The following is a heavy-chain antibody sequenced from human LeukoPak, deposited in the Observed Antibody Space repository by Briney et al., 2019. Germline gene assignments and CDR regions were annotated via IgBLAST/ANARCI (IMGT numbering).Heavy chain of an antibody. Sequence: SETLSLTCTVSGGSISSYYWSWIRQPPGKGLEWIGYIYYRGSTNYNPSLKRRVPISVDTSKNQFSLKLRSVTAAETAVYYCARAGQVRGRFDYWGQGTLVTVSS. CDR2: IYYRGST. D-gene: IGHD1-1*01. CDR1: GGSISSYY. V-gene: IGHV4-59*01. CDR3: ARAGQVRGRFDY. J-gene: IGHJ4*02.